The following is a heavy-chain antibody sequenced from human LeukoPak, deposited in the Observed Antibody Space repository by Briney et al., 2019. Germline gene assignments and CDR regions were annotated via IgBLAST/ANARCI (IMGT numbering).Heavy chain of an antibody. V-gene: IGHV1-18*04. CDR1: GYTFTNYG. Sequence: ASVMVSCKASGYTFTNYGIRWVRQAPGQGLEWMAWISANNGETRYAQNIQGRVTMTTDTSTSTAYMELRSLRSDDTAVYYCARVPPSAHQLLSSDYWGQGTQVTVSS. J-gene: IGHJ4*02. D-gene: IGHD2-2*01. CDR2: ISANNGET. CDR3: ARVPPSAHQLLSSDY.